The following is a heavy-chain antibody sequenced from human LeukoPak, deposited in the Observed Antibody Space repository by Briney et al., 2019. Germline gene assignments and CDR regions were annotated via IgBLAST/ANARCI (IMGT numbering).Heavy chain of an antibody. CDR3: AREPLRAESRWFDP. CDR2: IYYSGST. V-gene: IGHV4-59*01. D-gene: IGHD1-26*01. J-gene: IGHJ5*02. CDR1: GGSISSNY. Sequence: SETLSLTCTVSGGSISSNYWSWIRQPPGKGLEWIGYIYYSGSTNYNPSLKSRVTISVDTSKNQFSLKLSSVTAADTAVYYCAREPLRAESRWFDPWGQGILVTVSS.